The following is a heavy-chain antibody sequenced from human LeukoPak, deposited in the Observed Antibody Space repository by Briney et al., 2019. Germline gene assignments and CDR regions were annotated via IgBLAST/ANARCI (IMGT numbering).Heavy chain of an antibody. V-gene: IGHV3-74*01. CDR3: ARGRFDEWLRAVLDY. J-gene: IGHJ4*02. CDR2: INSDGSST. CDR1: GFTFSSYW. D-gene: IGHD5-12*01. Sequence: PGGSLRLSCAASGFTFSSYWMHWVRQAPGKGLVWVSRINSDGSSTSYADSVKGRFTISRDNAKNTLHLQMNSLRAEDTAVYYCARGRFDEWLRAVLDYWGQGTLVTVSS.